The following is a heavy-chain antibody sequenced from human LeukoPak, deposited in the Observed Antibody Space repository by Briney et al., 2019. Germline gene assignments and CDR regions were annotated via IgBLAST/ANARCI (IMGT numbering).Heavy chain of an antibody. J-gene: IGHJ6*03. CDR3: ARDFSGYYPLDYYYYMDV. Sequence: TGGSLRLSCAASGFTFSSYEMNWVRQAPGKGLEWVSYISSSGSTIYYADSVKGRFTISRDNAKNSLYLQMNSLRAEDTAVYYCARDFSGYYPLDYYYYMDVWGKGTTVTVSS. CDR1: GFTFSSYE. CDR2: ISSSGSTI. D-gene: IGHD3-22*01. V-gene: IGHV3-48*03.